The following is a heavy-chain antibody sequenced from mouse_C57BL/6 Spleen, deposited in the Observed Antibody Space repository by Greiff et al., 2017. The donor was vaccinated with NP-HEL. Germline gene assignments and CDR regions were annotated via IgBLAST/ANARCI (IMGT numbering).Heavy chain of an antibody. Sequence: QVQLQQPGAELVRPGSSVKLSCKASGYTFTSYWMDWVKQRPGQGLEWIGNIYPSDSETNYNQKFKDKATLTVDKSSSTAYMQLSSLTSEDAAVYYCARRYYGSSYWYFDDWGTGTTVTVSS. CDR1: GYTFTSYW. D-gene: IGHD1-1*01. V-gene: IGHV1-61*01. CDR2: IYPSDSET. CDR3: ARRYYGSSYWYFDD. J-gene: IGHJ1*03.